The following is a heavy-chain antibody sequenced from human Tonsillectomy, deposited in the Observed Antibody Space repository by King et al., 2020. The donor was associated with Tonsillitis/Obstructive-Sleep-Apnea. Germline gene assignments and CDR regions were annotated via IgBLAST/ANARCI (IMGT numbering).Heavy chain of an antibody. CDR2: INTNTGYP. D-gene: IGHD3-22*01. Sequence: QVQLVESGSVLKKPGASVKVSCKASGYTFTSYAMNLVRQAPGQGLEWMGWINTNTGYPTYAQGFTGRFVFSLDTSVSTAYLQISSLKAEDTAVYYCARDHRSGYDYWGQGTLVTVSS. CDR1: GYTFTSYA. J-gene: IGHJ4*02. V-gene: IGHV7-4-1*02. CDR3: ARDHRSGYDY.